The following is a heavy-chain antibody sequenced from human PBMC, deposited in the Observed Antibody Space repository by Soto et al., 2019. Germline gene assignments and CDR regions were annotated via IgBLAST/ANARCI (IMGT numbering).Heavy chain of an antibody. V-gene: IGHV1-18*01. Sequence: QVQLVQSGGEVKKPGASVKLSCTASGYTFTSYGISWVRQAPGQGLEWMGWISAYNGKTNYAQNVQGRVTMTTDTSTRTAYMGLRSLKPDDTAVYYCARGGDVNYYHGMDVWGQGTTVTVSS. J-gene: IGHJ6*02. D-gene: IGHD5-12*01. CDR3: ARGGDVNYYHGMDV. CDR2: ISAYNGKT. CDR1: GYTFTSYG.